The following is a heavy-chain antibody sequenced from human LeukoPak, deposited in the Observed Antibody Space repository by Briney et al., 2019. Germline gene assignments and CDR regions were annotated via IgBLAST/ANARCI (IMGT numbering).Heavy chain of an antibody. D-gene: IGHD2-15*01. V-gene: IGHV3-30*03. CDR2: ISYDGSNK. Sequence: PGRSLRLSCAASGFAFSSYGMHWVRQAPGKGLEWVAVISYDGSNKYYADSVKGRFTISRDNSKNTLYLQMNSLRAEDTAVYYCARAGFRGGLIDAFDIWGQGTMVTVSS. CDR1: GFAFSSYG. J-gene: IGHJ3*02. CDR3: ARAGFRGGLIDAFDI.